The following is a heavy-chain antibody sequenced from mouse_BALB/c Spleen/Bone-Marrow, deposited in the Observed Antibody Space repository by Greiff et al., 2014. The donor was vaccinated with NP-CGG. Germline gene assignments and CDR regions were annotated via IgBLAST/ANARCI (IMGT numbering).Heavy chain of an antibody. Sequence: EVQLQQSGAELVKPGASVKLSCTASGFNIKDTYMHWVKQRPGQGLEWIGRIDPANGNTKYDPKFQGKATITADTSPNTAYLQLSSLTSEDTAVYYCAIYYYGSSGFAYWGQGTLVTVSA. CDR2: IDPANGNT. J-gene: IGHJ3*01. V-gene: IGHV14-3*02. D-gene: IGHD1-1*01. CDR3: AIYYYGSSGFAY. CDR1: GFNIKDTY.